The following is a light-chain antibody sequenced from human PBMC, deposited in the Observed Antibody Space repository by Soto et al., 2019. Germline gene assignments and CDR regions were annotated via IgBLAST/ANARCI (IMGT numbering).Light chain of an antibody. Sequence: SYELTQPPSVSVAPGKAARITCGGNNIGSKSVHWYQQKPGQAPLLVIYYDRDRPSGIPERFSGSNSGNTATLTISRVEAGDEADYYCQLWDGGSGHRVFSGGTKLTVL. CDR1: NIGSKS. CDR3: QLWDGGSGHRV. V-gene: IGLV3-21*04. CDR2: YDR. J-gene: IGLJ2*01.